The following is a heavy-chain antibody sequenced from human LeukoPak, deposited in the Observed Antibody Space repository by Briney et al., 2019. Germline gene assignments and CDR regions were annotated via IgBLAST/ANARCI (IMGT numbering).Heavy chain of an antibody. CDR3: ARAPRSRDWFDP. CDR2: ISASGST. V-gene: IGHV4-4*07. Sequence: SETLSLTCTVSGGSISSYYWSWIRQPAGKGLEWIGRISASGSTNYNPPLKSRVTISVDTSKNQFSLDLGSVTAADTALYYCARAPRSRDWFDPWGQGTLVTVSS. J-gene: IGHJ5*02. D-gene: IGHD1-26*01. CDR1: GGSISSYY.